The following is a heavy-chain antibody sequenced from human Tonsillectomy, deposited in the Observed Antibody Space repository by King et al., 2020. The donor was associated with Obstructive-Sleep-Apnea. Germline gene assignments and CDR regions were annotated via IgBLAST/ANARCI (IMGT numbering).Heavy chain of an antibody. CDR2: IDTNSGNP. J-gene: IGHJ6*02. V-gene: IGHV7-4-1*02. CDR3: ARDLANRRVTTSFHYYGFDA. D-gene: IGHD4-17*01. Sequence: QLVQSGSELKKPGASVKVSCKTSGYSFKSYGLNWVRQAPGQGLEWMGWIDTNSGNPTYAQAFTGRLVFSLDTSVNTSYLQISRLKPEDTAVYFCARDLANRRVTTSFHYYGFDAWGQGTTVTVSS. CDR1: GYSFKSYG.